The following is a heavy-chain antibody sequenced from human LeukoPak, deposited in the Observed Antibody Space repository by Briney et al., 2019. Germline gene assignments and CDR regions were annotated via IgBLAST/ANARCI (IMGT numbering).Heavy chain of an antibody. J-gene: IGHJ4*02. V-gene: IGHV4-61*02. D-gene: IGHD3-22*01. CDR2: IYTSGGT. CDR1: GGSISSGSYY. CDR3: ARSRYDSSGYYYSTFDY. Sequence: PSETLSLTCTVSGGSISSGSYYWSWIRQPAGKGLEWIGRIYTSGGTNYNPSLKSRVTISVDTSKNQFSLKLSSVTAADTAVYYCARSRYDSSGYYYSTFDYWGQGTLVTVSS.